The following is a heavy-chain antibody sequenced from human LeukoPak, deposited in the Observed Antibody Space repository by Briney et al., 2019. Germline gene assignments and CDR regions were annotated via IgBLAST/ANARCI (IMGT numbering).Heavy chain of an antibody. V-gene: IGHV5-51*01. CDR3: ARTTYYFSSGSLDGFDT. CDR2: IQPGDSNT. D-gene: IGHD3-10*01. J-gene: IGHJ3*02. Sequence: GESLKISCQGSGYSFTSYWIDWVRQMPGKGLEWMGIIQPGDSNTRYSPSFQGQVTISADKTIRTAYLQWSTLKASDTATYYCARTTYYFSSGSLDGFDTWGQGTMVTVSS. CDR1: GYSFTSYW.